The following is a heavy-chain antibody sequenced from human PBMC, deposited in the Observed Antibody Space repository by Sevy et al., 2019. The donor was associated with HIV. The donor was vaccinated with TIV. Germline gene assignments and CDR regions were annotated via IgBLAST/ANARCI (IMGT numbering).Heavy chain of an antibody. CDR3: AGENAWGRGYS. Sequence: SETLSLTCTVSGGSITSLYWNWIRQPPGKGLEWIANIYYNGHINYNPSLKNRVTLSLDTSKNQFSLRLSSVTTADTAMYYCAGENAWGRGYSWGQGTLVTVSS. D-gene: IGHD1-26*01. J-gene: IGHJ4*02. CDR1: GGSITSLY. CDR2: IYYNGHI. V-gene: IGHV4-59*11.